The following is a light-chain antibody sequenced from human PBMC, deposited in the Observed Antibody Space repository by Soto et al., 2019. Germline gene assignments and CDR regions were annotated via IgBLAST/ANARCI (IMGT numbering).Light chain of an antibody. V-gene: IGKV3-20*01. CDR2: GAS. CDR1: QSVSSSY. CDR3: QQYGTSPPST. Sequence: EIVLTQSPGTLSLSPGERATLSCRASQSVSSSYLAWYQQKPGQAPRLLINGASSRATGIPDRFSGSGSGTDFTLTISRLEPDDFAVYYCQQYGTSPPSTFGQGTRLEIK. J-gene: IGKJ5*01.